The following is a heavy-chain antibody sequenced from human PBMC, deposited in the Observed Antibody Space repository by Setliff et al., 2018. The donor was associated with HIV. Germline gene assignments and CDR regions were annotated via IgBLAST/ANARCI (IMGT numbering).Heavy chain of an antibody. J-gene: IGHJ4*02. V-gene: IGHV4-34*12. CDR2: IIHSGST. CDR3: AKDPVEYSSSFPVW. CDR1: GGSISSHY. D-gene: IGHD6-6*01. Sequence: PSETLSLTCTVSGGSISSHYWSWIRQPPGKGLEWIGEIIHSGSTNYNPSLKSRVTISVDTSKNQFSLKLTSVTVADTAVYYCAKDPVEYSSSFPVWWGQGTLVTVSS.